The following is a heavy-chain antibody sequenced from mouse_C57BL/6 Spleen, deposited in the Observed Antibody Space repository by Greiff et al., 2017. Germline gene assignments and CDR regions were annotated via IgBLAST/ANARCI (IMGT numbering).Heavy chain of an antibody. V-gene: IGHV1-9*01. J-gene: IGHJ2*01. CDR2: ILPGSGST. D-gene: IGHD1-1*01. CDR3: ARHPHYYGSSPYYFDY. Sequence: VQLQQSGAELMKPGASVKLSCKATGYTFTGYWIEWVKQRPGHGLEWIGEILPGSGSTNYNEKFKGKATFTADTSSNTAYMQLRSLTTEDSAIYYCARHPHYYGSSPYYFDYWGQGTTLTVSS. CDR1: GYTFTGYW.